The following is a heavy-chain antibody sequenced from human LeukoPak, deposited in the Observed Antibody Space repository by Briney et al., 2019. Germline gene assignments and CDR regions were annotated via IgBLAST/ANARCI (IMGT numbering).Heavy chain of an antibody. CDR1: GFTFSSYA. J-gene: IGHJ4*02. V-gene: IGHV3-66*01. Sequence: GGSLRLSCAASGFTFSSYAMSWVRQAPGKGLEWVSVIYSGGSTYYADSVKGRFTISRDDSKNTLYLQMNSLRAEDTAVYYCARALSGWHDIDYWGQGTLVTVSS. CDR3: ARALSGWHDIDY. D-gene: IGHD6-19*01. CDR2: IYSGGST.